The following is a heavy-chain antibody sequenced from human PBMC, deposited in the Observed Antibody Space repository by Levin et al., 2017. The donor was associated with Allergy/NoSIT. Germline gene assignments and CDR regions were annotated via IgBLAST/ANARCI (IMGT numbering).Heavy chain of an antibody. CDR1: GSTFTDYY. V-gene: IGHV1-2*02. D-gene: IGHD3-22*01. CDR2: INPKSGDT. J-gene: IGHJ3*02. CDR3: AREFPDTSGYYSKSFDI. Sequence: PGGSLRLSCKTSGSTFTDYYIHWVRQAPGQGLEWVGCINPKSGDTCRTQFQGRITITRDTSISTAHMELSRLTSDDTAVYYCAREFPDTSGYYSKSFDIWGQGTMVTVSS.